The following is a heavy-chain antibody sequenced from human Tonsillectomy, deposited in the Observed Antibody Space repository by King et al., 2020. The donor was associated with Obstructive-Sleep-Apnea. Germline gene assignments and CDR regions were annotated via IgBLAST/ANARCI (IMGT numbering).Heavy chain of an antibody. V-gene: IGHV3-11*06. J-gene: IGHJ6*02. D-gene: IGHD2-15*01. CDR2: ISSSSSFT. CDR3: ARYCTGGSCSYSYFGLDV. CDR1: GFTFGDYY. Sequence: VQLVESGGGLVKPGGSLRLSCAASGFTFGDYYMSWIRQAPGRGLEWISHISSSSSFTMSADSVKGRFTISRDSAKNSLYLQMNSLRAEDTGVYFCARYCTGGSCSYSYFGLDVWGQGTTVTVSS.